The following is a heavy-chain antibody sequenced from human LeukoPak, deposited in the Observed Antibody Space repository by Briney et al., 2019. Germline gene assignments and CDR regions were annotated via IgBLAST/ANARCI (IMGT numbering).Heavy chain of an antibody. CDR1: GFTFSRHW. CDR3: ARTVPGYPDDYFDY. CDR2: MNQDGSAI. J-gene: IGHJ4*02. V-gene: IGHV3-7*01. D-gene: IGHD6-19*01. Sequence: GGSLRLSCAASGFTFSRHWMSWVRQAPGKGLERVAHMNQDGSAIYSIDSVKGRFTISRDNDKNSLYLQMNGLTVADTAVYYCARTVPGYPDDYFDYWGQGTLVTVSS.